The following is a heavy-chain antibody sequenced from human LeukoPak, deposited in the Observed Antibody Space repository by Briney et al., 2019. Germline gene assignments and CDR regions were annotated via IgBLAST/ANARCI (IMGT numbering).Heavy chain of an antibody. CDR3: ARISGYSYGYWGWFDP. D-gene: IGHD5-18*01. V-gene: IGHV4-59*01. CDR1: GGSISSYY. Sequence: SETLSLTCTVSGGSISSYYWSWIRQPPGKGLGWVGYIYYSGSTNYNPSLKSRVTISVDTSKNQFSLKLSSVTAADTAVYYCARISGYSYGYWGWFDPWGQGTLVTVSS. J-gene: IGHJ5*02. CDR2: IYYSGST.